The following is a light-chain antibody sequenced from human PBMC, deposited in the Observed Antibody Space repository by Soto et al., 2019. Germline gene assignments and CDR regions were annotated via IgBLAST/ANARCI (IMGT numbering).Light chain of an antibody. CDR3: QSYDSSVSASGV. Sequence: QSVLTQPPSVSGAPGQRVTISCTGSSSNIGAGYDVHWYQQLPGTAPKLLIYSNSNRPSGVPDRFSGAKSGTSASLAITGLQAEDEADYYCQSYDSSVSASGVFGTGTKLTVL. V-gene: IGLV1-40*01. CDR2: SNS. CDR1: SSNIGAGYD. J-gene: IGLJ1*01.